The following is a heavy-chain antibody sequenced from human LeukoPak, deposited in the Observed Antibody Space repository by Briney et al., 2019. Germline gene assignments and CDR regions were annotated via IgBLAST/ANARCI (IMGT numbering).Heavy chain of an antibody. V-gene: IGHV3-64*01. CDR1: GFTFSTYA. Sequence: GGSLRLSCAASGFTFSTYAMHWVRQAPGKGLEYVSAIKNNGGGTYYASSVQGRFTVSRDNTRSTLYLQMDSLRPDDMAIYYCARVQSTVRGIQGPFDLWGQGTLVTVS. J-gene: IGHJ4*02. CDR2: IKNNGGGT. CDR3: ARVQSTVRGIQGPFDL. D-gene: IGHD3-10*01.